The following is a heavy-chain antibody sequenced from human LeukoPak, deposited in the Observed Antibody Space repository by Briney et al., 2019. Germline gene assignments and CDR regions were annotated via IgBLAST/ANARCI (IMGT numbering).Heavy chain of an antibody. Sequence: GGSLRLSCAASGFTFSSYAMHWVRQAPGKGLEWVAVISYDGSNKYYADSVKGRFTISRDNSKNTLYLQMNSLRAEDTAVYYCAKDIRASSRGGVDYWGQGTLVTVSS. D-gene: IGHD6-13*01. CDR1: GFTFSSYA. V-gene: IGHV3-30*04. CDR3: AKDIRASSRGGVDY. CDR2: ISYDGSNK. J-gene: IGHJ4*02.